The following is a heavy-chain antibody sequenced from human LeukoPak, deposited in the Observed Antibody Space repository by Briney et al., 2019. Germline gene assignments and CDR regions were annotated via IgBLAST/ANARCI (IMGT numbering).Heavy chain of an antibody. CDR1: GGSISSSSCY. CDR2: IYYSGST. Sequence: IPSETLSLTCTVSGGSISSSSCYWGWIRQPPGKGLEWIGSIYYSGSTYYNPSLKSRVTISVDTSKNQFSLKLSSVTAADTAVYYCARQERYYDFWSGYSTPYYFDYWGQGTLVTVSS. J-gene: IGHJ4*02. CDR3: ARQERYYDFWSGYSTPYYFDY. V-gene: IGHV4-39*01. D-gene: IGHD3-3*01.